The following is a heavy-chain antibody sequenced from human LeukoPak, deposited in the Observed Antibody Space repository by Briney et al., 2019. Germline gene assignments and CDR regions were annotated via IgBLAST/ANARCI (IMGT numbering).Heavy chain of an antibody. CDR1: GFTFSSYA. V-gene: IGHV3-23*01. Sequence: GGSLRLSCAASGFTFSSYAMSWVRQAPGKGLEWVSAISGSGGSTYYADSVKGRFIISRDNSKNTLYLQMNSLRAEDTAVHYCAKVKYSSGYEDDAFDIWGQGTMVTVSS. D-gene: IGHD3-22*01. CDR2: ISGSGGST. CDR3: AKVKYSSGYEDDAFDI. J-gene: IGHJ3*02.